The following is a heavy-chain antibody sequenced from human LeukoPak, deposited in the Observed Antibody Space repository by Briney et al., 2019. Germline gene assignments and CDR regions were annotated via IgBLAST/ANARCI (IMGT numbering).Heavy chain of an antibody. Sequence: GGSLRLSYAASGFTFSSYWMSWVRQAPGKGLEWVSVIYSGGSTYYADSVKGRFTISRDNSKNTLYLQMNSLRAEDTAVYYCARVRGAGTDAFDIWGQGTMVTVSS. CDR3: ARVRGAGTDAFDI. CDR2: IYSGGST. CDR1: GFTFSSYW. J-gene: IGHJ3*02. D-gene: IGHD1-1*01. V-gene: IGHV3-53*01.